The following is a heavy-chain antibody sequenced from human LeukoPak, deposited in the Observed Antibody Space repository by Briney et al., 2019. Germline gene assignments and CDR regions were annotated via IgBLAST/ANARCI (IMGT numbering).Heavy chain of an antibody. D-gene: IGHD6-6*01. CDR1: GFTVSSNY. J-gene: IGHJ4*02. V-gene: IGHV3-53*01. Sequence: GGSLRLSCAASGFTVSSNYMSWVRQAPGKRLEWVSVIYSGGSTYYADSVKGRFTISKDNSKNTLYLQMNSLRAEDTAEYYCARVAFRSSSYISGIDYWGQGTLVTVSS. CDR3: ARVAFRSSSYISGIDY. CDR2: IYSGGST.